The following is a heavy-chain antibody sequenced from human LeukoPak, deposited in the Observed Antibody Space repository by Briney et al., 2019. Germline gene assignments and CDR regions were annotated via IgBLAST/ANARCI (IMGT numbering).Heavy chain of an antibody. D-gene: IGHD1-26*01. CDR2: IYPDDSNR. Sequence: GESLKISCKASGYNFNIFWIAWVRKMPGKGLEWMGIIYPDDSNRRYSPSFQGQVTISVDKSISTAYLQWSSLKASDTAMYYCARLDTEWELPFDYWGQGTLVTVSS. V-gene: IGHV5-51*01. J-gene: IGHJ4*02. CDR1: GYNFNIFW. CDR3: ARLDTEWELPFDY.